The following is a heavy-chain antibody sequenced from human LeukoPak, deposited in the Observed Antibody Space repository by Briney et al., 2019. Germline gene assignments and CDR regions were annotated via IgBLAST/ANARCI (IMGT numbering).Heavy chain of an antibody. D-gene: IGHD5-24*01. CDR3: ARDERARWLQSDYYYYMDV. J-gene: IGHJ6*03. CDR1: GYTFTGYY. Sequence: ASVKVSCKASGYTFTGYYMHWLRQAPGQGLEWVGWINPNSGGTNYAQKFQGRVTMTRDTSISTAYMELSRLRSDDTAVYYCARDERARWLQSDYYYYMDVWGKGTTVTVSS. V-gene: IGHV1-2*02. CDR2: INPNSGGT.